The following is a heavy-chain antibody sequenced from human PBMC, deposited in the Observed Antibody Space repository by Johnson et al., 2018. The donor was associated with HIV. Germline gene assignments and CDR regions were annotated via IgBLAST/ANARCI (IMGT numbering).Heavy chain of an antibody. J-gene: IGHJ3*02. CDR3: ARDGPWLQSQRDAFDI. CDR1: GFTFSSYW. V-gene: IGHV3-7*01. Sequence: VQLVESGGGLVQPGGSLRLSCAASGFTFSSYWMSWVRQAPGKGLEWVANIKQEGSEKYYVDSVKGRLTISRDNAKNSLYLQMNSLRAEETAVYYCARDGPWLQSQRDAFDIWGQGTMVTVSS. CDR2: IKQEGSEK. D-gene: IGHD5-24*01.